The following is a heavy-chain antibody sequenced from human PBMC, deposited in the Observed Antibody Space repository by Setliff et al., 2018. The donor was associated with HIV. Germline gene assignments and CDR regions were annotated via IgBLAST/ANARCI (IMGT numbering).Heavy chain of an antibody. CDR2: ISSSNSYI. Sequence: PGGSLRLSCAASGFTFSSYTMNWARQAPGKGLEWVSSISSSNSYIYYADSVKGRFTISRDNAKNSLYLQMNSLRAEDTAVYYCARPRRDGSNLDAFDIWGQGTMVTVS. CDR3: ARPRRDGSNLDAFDI. V-gene: IGHV3-21*01. J-gene: IGHJ3*02. CDR1: GFTFSSYT. D-gene: IGHD5-12*01.